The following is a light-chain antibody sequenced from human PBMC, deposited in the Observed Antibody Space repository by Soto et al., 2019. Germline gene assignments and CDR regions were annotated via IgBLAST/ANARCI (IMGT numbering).Light chain of an antibody. CDR2: GAS. CDR1: ENIGSDY. J-gene: IGKJ4*01. V-gene: IGKV3D-20*02. CDR3: KQSNSSSRS. Sequence: VVLTQSPDTLSVTPGERATLSCRASENIGSDYLAWYQHKPGQPPRLLIYGASTRATGIPATFSGSGSGTDFTLTISSLQPEDFATYSSKQSNSSSRSFGGVTKADIK.